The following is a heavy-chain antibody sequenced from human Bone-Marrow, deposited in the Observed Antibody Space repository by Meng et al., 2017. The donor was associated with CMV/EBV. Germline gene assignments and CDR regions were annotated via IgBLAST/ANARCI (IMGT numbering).Heavy chain of an antibody. D-gene: IGHD2-15*01. CDR3: AKAERAAGWFDP. CDR1: GFTFSGSS. J-gene: IGHJ5*02. V-gene: IGHV3-23*03. Sequence: GESLKISCAASGFTFSGSSMHWVRQASGKGLEWVSVIYSGGSSTYYADSVKGRFTISRDNSKNTLYLQMNSLRAEDTAVYYCAKAERAAGWFDPWGQGTLVTVSS. CDR2: IYSGGSST.